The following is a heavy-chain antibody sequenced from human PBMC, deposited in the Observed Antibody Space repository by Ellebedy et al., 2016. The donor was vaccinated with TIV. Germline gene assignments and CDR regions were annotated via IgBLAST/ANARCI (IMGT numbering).Heavy chain of an antibody. CDR1: GFTFSSYA. J-gene: IGHJ4*02. V-gene: IGHV3-30*04. CDR2: ISYDGSNK. CDR3: ARARGRIAAANFDY. D-gene: IGHD6-13*01. Sequence: GGSLRLXXAASGFTFSSYAMRWVRQAPGKGLEWVAVISYDGSNKYYADSVKGRFTISRDNSKNTLYLQMNSLRAEDTAVYYCARARGRIAAANFDYWGQGTLVTVSS.